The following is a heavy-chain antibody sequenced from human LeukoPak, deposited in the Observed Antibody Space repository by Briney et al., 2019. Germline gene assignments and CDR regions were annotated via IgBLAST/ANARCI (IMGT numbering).Heavy chain of an antibody. Sequence: GGSLRLSCAASGFTFSSYSMNWVRQAPGKGLEWVSSISSSSSYIYYADSVKGRFTIPRDNAKNSLYLQMNSLRAEDTAVYYCARDLRVYSSGWYPYYFDYWGQGTLVTVSS. CDR1: GFTFSSYS. CDR3: ARDLRVYSSGWYPYYFDY. V-gene: IGHV3-21*01. D-gene: IGHD6-19*01. J-gene: IGHJ4*02. CDR2: ISSSSSYI.